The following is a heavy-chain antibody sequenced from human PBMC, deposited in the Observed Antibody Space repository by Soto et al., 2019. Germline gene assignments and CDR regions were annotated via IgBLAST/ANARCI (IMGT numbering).Heavy chain of an antibody. V-gene: IGHV3-30*18. CDR1: GFTFSSYG. CDR2: ISYDGSNK. Sequence: GGSLRLSCAASGFTFSSYGMHWVRQAPGKGLEWVAVISYDGSNKYYADSVKGRFTISRDNSKNTLYLQMNSLRAEDTAVYYCAKAVDTAMVGWRYYGMDVWGQGTTVTVSS. J-gene: IGHJ6*02. CDR3: AKAVDTAMVGWRYYGMDV. D-gene: IGHD5-18*01.